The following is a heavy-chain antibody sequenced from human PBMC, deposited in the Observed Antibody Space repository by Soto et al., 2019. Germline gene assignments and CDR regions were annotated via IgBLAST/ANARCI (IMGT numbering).Heavy chain of an antibody. Sequence: SETLSLTCAVYGGSFSGYYWSWIRQPPGKGLEWIGEINHSGSTNYNPSLKSRVTISVDTYKNQFSLKLSSVTAADTAVYYCAGGAYQLLPHYGMDVWGQGTTVTVSS. J-gene: IGHJ6*02. CDR2: INHSGST. D-gene: IGHD2-2*01. V-gene: IGHV4-34*01. CDR1: GGSFSGYY. CDR3: AGGAYQLLPHYGMDV.